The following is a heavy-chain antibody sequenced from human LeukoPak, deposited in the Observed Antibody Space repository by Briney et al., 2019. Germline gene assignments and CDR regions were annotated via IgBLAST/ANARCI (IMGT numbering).Heavy chain of an antibody. CDR3: ANSLDY. J-gene: IGHJ4*02. Sequence: GGSLRLSCVASGFTFSRSWMDWVRQAPGKGLEWVANIKEDGSQTYYVDSAKGRFTISRDNAKNSLYLQMDSLRVGDTAIYYCANSLDYWGRGTLVTVSS. D-gene: IGHD2-21*01. V-gene: IGHV3-7*01. CDR1: GFTFSRSW. CDR2: IKEDGSQT.